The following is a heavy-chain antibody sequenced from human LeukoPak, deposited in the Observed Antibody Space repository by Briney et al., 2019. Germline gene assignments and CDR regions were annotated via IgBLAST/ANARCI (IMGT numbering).Heavy chain of an antibody. CDR2: ISWNSGSI. D-gene: IGHD5-12*01. CDR3: AKAPDDIVATYFDY. Sequence: GGSLRLSCAASGFTFDNYSMHWVRHAPGKGLEWVSGISWNSGSIGYADSVKGRFTISRDNAKNSLYLQMNSLRAEDTALYYCAKAPDDIVATYFDYWGQGTLVTVSS. CDR1: GFTFDNYS. J-gene: IGHJ4*02. V-gene: IGHV3-9*01.